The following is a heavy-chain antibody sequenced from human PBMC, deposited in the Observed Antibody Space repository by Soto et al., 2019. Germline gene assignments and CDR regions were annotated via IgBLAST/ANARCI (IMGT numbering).Heavy chain of an antibody. CDR2: VYSTGVT. V-gene: IGHV4-31*03. CDR1: GASLSGGGHY. J-gene: IGHJ3*02. D-gene: IGHD5-12*01. Sequence: SETLSLTCTVSGASLSGGGHYWTWIRQHPGKGLEWIGYVYSTGVTYYNPSLKSRVDISRDTSKNQFSLKLSSVSAADTAVYFCATKGGYHAQPGFSDAFDIWGQGTLVPVSS. CDR3: ATKGGYHAQPGFSDAFDI.